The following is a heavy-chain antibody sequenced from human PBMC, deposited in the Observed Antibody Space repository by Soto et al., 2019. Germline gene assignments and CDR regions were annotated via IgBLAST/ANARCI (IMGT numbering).Heavy chain of an antibody. D-gene: IGHD2-2*02. CDR1: GGSFSNYY. Sequence: KASETLSLTCAVYGGSFSNYYWSWIRQPPGKGLEWIGEINHSGSTNYNPSLQSRVTISVDTSKNQFSLKLSSVTAADTAVYYCARGKPRYCSSTSCYTAPGLVYWGQGILVTVSS. CDR2: INHSGST. V-gene: IGHV4-34*01. J-gene: IGHJ1*01. CDR3: ARGKPRYCSSTSCYTAPGLVY.